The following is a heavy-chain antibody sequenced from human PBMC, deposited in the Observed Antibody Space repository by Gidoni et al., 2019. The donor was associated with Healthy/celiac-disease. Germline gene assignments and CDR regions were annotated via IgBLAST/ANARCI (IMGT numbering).Heavy chain of an antibody. CDR2: ISYDGSNK. V-gene: IGHV3-30-3*01. D-gene: IGHD3-10*01. CDR3: ARSPRSGSYSLPSGF. Sequence: QVQLVESGGGVVQPGRSLRLSCSASGFTFRSYAMHWVRQAPGKGLEWVAVISYDGSNKYYADSVKGRFTISRDNSKNTLYLQMNSLRAEDTAVYYCARSPRSGSYSLPSGFWGQGTLVTVSS. CDR1: GFTFRSYA. J-gene: IGHJ4*02.